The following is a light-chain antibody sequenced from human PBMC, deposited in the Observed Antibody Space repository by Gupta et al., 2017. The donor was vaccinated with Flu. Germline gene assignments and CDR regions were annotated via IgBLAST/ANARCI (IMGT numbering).Light chain of an antibody. V-gene: IGKV3-20*01. Sequence: ATLSCRASQSVSSSYLAWYQQKPGQAPRLLIYGASSRATGIPDRFSGSGSGTDFTLTISRLEPEDFAVYYCQQYGSSPPRITFGQGTRLEIK. CDR2: GAS. J-gene: IGKJ5*01. CDR1: QSVSSSY. CDR3: QQYGSSPPRIT.